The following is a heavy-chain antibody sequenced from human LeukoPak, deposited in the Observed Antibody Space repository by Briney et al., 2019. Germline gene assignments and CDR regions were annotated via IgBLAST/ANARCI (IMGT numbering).Heavy chain of an antibody. D-gene: IGHD1-26*01. J-gene: IGHJ4*02. Sequence: ASVKVSCKASGGTFSSYAISWVRQAPGQGLEWMGRIIPIFGIANYAQKFQGRVTITADKSTSTAYMELSNLRSEDTAVYYCARAATYGPEDWGQGTLVTVSS. CDR2: IIPIFGIA. V-gene: IGHV1-69*04. CDR3: ARAATYGPED. CDR1: GGTFSSYA.